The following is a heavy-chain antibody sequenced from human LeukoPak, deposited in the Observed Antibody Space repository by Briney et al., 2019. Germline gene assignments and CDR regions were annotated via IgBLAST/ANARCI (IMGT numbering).Heavy chain of an antibody. J-gene: IGHJ3*02. D-gene: IGHD3-3*01. CDR1: GFTFSSYS. CDR3: ARDFRYYDFWSGRSRDAFDI. V-gene: IGHV3-21*01. CDR2: ISSSSSYI. Sequence: GSLRLSCAASGFTFSSYSMNWVRQAPGKGLEWVSSISSSSSYIYYADSVKGRFTISRDNAKNSLYLQMNSLGAEDTAVYYCARDFRYYDFWSGRSRDAFDIWGQGTMVTVSS.